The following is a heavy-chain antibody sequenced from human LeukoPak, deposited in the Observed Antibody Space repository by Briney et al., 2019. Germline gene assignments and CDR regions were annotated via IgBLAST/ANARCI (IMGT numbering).Heavy chain of an antibody. CDR3: ARVRSGTYYVFDY. Sequence: GGSLRLSCAASGFTFSSHWMNWVRQAPGKGLEWVANIKEDGSEKYYVDSVKGRFTISRDNAKNSLYLQMNSLRAEDTAVYYCARVRSGTYYVFDYWGQGTLVTVSS. CDR1: GFTFSSHW. V-gene: IGHV3-7*01. CDR2: IKEDGSEK. D-gene: IGHD1-26*01. J-gene: IGHJ4*02.